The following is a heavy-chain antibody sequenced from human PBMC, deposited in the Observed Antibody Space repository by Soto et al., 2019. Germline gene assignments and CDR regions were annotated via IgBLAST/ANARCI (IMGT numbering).Heavy chain of an antibody. CDR1: GGTFSSYA. Sequence: QVQLVQSGAEVKKPGSSVKVSCKASGGTFSSYAISWVRQAPGQGLEWMGGIIPIFGTANYAQKFQGRVTITAEESTSTAYMELSSLRSEDTAVYYCARERRGGSSSGLDDYYYYYGMDVWGQGTTVTVSS. D-gene: IGHD6-19*01. CDR3: ARERRGGSSSGLDDYYYYYGMDV. V-gene: IGHV1-69*01. J-gene: IGHJ6*02. CDR2: IIPIFGTA.